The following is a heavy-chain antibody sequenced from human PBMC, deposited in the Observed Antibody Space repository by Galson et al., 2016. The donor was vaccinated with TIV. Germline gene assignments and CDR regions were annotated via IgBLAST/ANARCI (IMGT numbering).Heavy chain of an antibody. CDR3: ARDPGYFVY. J-gene: IGHJ4*02. D-gene: IGHD1-1*01. CDR1: GDTFTGYY. Sequence: SVKVSCKASGDTFTGYYVHWVRQAPGQGLEWMGWIDPRSVATNYARKFQGRVTITRDTSASTAYMELSSLRSEDTAVYYCARDPGYFVYWGQGTLVTVSS. CDR2: IDPRSVAT. V-gene: IGHV1-2*02.